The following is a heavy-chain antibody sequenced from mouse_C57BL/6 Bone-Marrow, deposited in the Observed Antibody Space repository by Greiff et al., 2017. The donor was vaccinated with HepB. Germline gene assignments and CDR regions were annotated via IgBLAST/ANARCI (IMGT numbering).Heavy chain of an antibody. D-gene: IGHD1-1*01. CDR3: ARDRGVYYYGSSPFFDV. J-gene: IGHJ1*03. CDR1: GFTFSSYA. Sequence: EVHLVESGGGLVKPGGSLKLSCAASGFTFSSYAMSWVRQTPEKRLEWVATISDGGSYTYYPDNVKGRFTISRDNAKNNLYLQMSHLKSEDTAMYYCARDRGVYYYGSSPFFDVWGTGTTVTVSS. CDR2: ISDGGSYT. V-gene: IGHV5-4*01.